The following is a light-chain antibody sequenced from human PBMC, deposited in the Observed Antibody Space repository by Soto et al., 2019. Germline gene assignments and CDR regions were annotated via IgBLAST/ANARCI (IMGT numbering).Light chain of an antibody. J-gene: IGKJ2*01. CDR2: DAS. V-gene: IGKV1-33*01. CDR3: QQCDPPPYT. Sequence: DIQMTQSPSSLSAAVGDRVTFTCPASQDIYKYVPWYQQKLGKSPKLLICDASNLERGVPSRFSGRGSGTDISLTVGRVQHEDAVTYYCQQCDPPPYTFGQGTKLEIK. CDR1: QDIYKY.